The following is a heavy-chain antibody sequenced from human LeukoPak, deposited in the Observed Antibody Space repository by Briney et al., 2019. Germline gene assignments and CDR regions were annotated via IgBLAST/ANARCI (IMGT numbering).Heavy chain of an antibody. D-gene: IGHD6-25*01. Sequence: SETLSLTCLVSGGPMSSHYWSWIRQPAGKGLQWIGRMYTDGGTNYNPSLKSRVTMSIDTSKRQFSLSLSSVTAADTAAYYCATYDQRLAFDNWGQGILVTVSS. V-gene: IGHV4-4*07. J-gene: IGHJ4*02. CDR1: GGPMSSHY. CDR3: ATYDQRLAFDN. CDR2: MYTDGGT.